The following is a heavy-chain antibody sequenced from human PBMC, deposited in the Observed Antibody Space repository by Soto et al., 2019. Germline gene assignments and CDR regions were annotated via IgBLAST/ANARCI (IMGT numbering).Heavy chain of an antibody. J-gene: IGHJ4*02. Sequence: QVQLQESGPGLVKPSETLSLTCTVSGGSISSYYWSWIRQPPGKGLEWIGYIYYSGSTNYNPSLKSRVNISVDPSKNQFSLKLNSMTAADTAVYYCARHNYGSGSTYFDYWGQGTLVTVSS. V-gene: IGHV4-59*08. CDR1: GGSISSYY. CDR3: ARHNYGSGSTYFDY. D-gene: IGHD3-10*01. CDR2: IYYSGST.